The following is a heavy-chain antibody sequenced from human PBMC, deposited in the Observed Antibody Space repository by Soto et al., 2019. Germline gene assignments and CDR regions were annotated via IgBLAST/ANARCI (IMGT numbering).Heavy chain of an antibody. Sequence: SETLSLACSASGGSVRGDNYFWSWIRQPPGTGLEWIGYIHYSGATSFFPSYNPSLRSRVTISEDTSKNQFSLKLLSVTTADTAVYFCAAGEASSRNLAPYYLDFWGQGTLVTVSS. V-gene: IGHV4-61*01. J-gene: IGHJ4*02. CDR3: AAGEASSRNLAPYYLDF. D-gene: IGHD6-13*01. CDR1: GGSVRGDNYF. CDR2: IHYSGATSFFP.